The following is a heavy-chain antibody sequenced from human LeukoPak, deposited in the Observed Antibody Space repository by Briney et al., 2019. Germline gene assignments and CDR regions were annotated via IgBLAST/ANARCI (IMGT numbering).Heavy chain of an antibody. CDR1: GFTFSSYG. CDR3: AKDFGY. V-gene: IGHV3-30*18. CDR2: ISYDGSNK. Sequence: GGSLRLSCAASGFTFSSYGMPWVRQAPGKGLEWVAVISYDGSNKYYADSVKGRFTISRDNSKNTLYLQMNSLRAEDTAVYYCAKDFGYWGQGTLVTVSS. J-gene: IGHJ4*02. D-gene: IGHD3-10*01.